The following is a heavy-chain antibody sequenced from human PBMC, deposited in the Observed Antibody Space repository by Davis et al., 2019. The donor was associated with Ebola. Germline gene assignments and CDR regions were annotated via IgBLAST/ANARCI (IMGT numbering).Heavy chain of an antibody. Sequence: GESLKISCAASGFTFSDSAIHWVRQASGKGLEWVGRIRSKPNNYATAYAASVKGRFTISRDDSKNPAYLQMNSLKIEDTAVYYCSRLHTFGGIVVQAFDYWAQGTLVTVSS. CDR3: SRLHTFGGIVVQAFDY. CDR1: GFTFSDSA. CDR2: IRSKPNNYAT. D-gene: IGHD3-16*02. V-gene: IGHV3-73*01. J-gene: IGHJ4*02.